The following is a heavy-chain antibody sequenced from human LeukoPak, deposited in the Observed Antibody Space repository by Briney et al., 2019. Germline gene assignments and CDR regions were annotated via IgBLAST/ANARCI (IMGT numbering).Heavy chain of an antibody. Sequence: GGSLRLSCAASGFTFSTHSMNWVRQAPGKGLEWVSSITSSSYIYYADSVKGRFTISRDDAKNSLYLQMNSLRAEDTAIYYCVRSGGYWGQGTLVTVSS. CDR2: ITSSSYI. J-gene: IGHJ4*02. D-gene: IGHD1-26*01. CDR3: VRSGGY. V-gene: IGHV3-21*04. CDR1: GFTFSTHS.